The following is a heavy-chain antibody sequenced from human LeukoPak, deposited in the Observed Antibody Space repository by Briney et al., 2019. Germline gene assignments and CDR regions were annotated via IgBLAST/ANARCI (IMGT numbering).Heavy chain of an antibody. CDR3: ASGTRAAGTSYYYYYMDV. CDR2: TYYRSKWYN. V-gene: IGHV6-1*01. CDR1: GDSVSSNRAT. Sequence: SQTLSLTCAISGDSVSSNRATWNWIRQSPSRGLEWLGRTYYRSKWYNDYTVSVKSRITVNSDTSKNQFSLQLNSVTPEDTAVYYCASGTRAAGTSYYYYYMDVWGKGTTVTVSS. D-gene: IGHD6-13*01. J-gene: IGHJ6*03.